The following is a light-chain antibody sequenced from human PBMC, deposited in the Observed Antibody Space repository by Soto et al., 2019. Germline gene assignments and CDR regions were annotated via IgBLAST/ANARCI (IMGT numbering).Light chain of an antibody. CDR3: AAWDDSLTGSWV. CDR1: SSNLAQNP. CDR2: SNS. J-gene: IGLJ3*02. V-gene: IGLV1-44*01. Sequence: QSVLTQPPSASGTPGQRVTISCSGSSSNLAQNPLHWYQQLPGTAPKLLIYSNSYRPSGVPDRFSGSKSGTSASLAISGLQSEDEADYYCAAWDDSLTGSWVFGGGTKGTVL.